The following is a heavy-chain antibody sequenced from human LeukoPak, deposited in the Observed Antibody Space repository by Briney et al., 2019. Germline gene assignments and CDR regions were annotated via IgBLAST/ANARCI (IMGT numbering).Heavy chain of an antibody. CDR2: IYYTGST. CDR1: GASMSSKSYY. Sequence: SETLSLTCTVSGASMSSKSYYWGWIRQPPGKGLEWIGGIYYTGSTYYNPSLKSRVSISVDTSRNQFSLKLSSVTAADTAVYYCARQAYYYGSGSYYWFDPWGQGTLVTV. D-gene: IGHD3-10*01. V-gene: IGHV4-39*01. J-gene: IGHJ5*02. CDR3: ARQAYYYGSGSYYWFDP.